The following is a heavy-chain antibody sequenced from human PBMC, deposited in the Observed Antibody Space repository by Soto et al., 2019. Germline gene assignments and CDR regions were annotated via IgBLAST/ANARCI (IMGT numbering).Heavy chain of an antibody. CDR3: ARGGHITIFGVVIPGGMDV. J-gene: IGHJ6*02. Sequence: SETLSLTCAVSGGSISSGGYSWSWIRQPPGKGLEWIGYTYYSGSTYYNPSLKSRVTISVDTSKNQFSLKLSSVTAADTAVYYCARGGHITIFGVVIPGGMDVWGQGTTVTVSS. CDR1: GGSISSGGYS. V-gene: IGHV4-30-2*05. CDR2: TYYSGST. D-gene: IGHD3-3*01.